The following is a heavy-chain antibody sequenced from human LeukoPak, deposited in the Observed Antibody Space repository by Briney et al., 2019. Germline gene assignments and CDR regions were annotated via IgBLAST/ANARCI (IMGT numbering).Heavy chain of an antibody. CDR2: IYYSGST. Sequence: SETLSLTCTVSGGSISSYYWSWIRPPPGKGLEWIGYIYYSGSTNYNPSLKSRVTISVDTSKNQFSLKLSSVTAADTAVYYCARARIAAAGGFDYWGQETLVTVSS. CDR3: ARARIAAAGGFDY. CDR1: GGSISSYY. V-gene: IGHV4-59*01. J-gene: IGHJ4*02. D-gene: IGHD6-13*01.